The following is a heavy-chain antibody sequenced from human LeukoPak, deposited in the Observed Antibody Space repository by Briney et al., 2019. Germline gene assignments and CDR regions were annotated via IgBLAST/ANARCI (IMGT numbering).Heavy chain of an antibody. Sequence: GGSLRLSCAASGFTFSDYIMDWVRQAPGKGLEWVLRINTDGSSTSYADSVKGRFTISRDNAKNTLYLQMNSLRAEDTAVYYCARGSSSGWSYKGDYFDYWGQGTLVTVSS. J-gene: IGHJ4*02. D-gene: IGHD6-19*01. CDR3: ARGSSSGWSYKGDYFDY. CDR1: GFTFSDYI. CDR2: INTDGSST. V-gene: IGHV3-74*01.